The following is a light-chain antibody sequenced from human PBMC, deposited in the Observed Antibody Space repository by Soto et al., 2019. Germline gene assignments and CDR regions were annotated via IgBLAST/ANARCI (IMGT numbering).Light chain of an antibody. CDR2: SNN. CDR1: SSNIGGNT. Sequence: QSVLTQPPSASGTPGQRVTISCSGSSSNIGGNTVNWYQQLPGTAPKLLIYSNNKRPSGVPDRFSGSQSGTSVSLAISDLQSEDEADYYCAAWDGSLNGYVFGTGTKLTVL. CDR3: AAWDGSLNGYV. V-gene: IGLV1-44*01. J-gene: IGLJ1*01.